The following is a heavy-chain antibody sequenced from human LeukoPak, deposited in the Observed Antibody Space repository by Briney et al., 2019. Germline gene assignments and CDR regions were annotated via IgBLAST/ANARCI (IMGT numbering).Heavy chain of an antibody. V-gene: IGHV4-34*01. CDR3: ARGGTTYFSGSGTHP. CDR1: GGSFSGFF. D-gene: IGHD3-10*01. CDR2: INRRGTT. J-gene: IGHJ5*02. Sequence: PSETLSLTCGVSGGSFSGFFWTWIRQSPGRGLEWIGEINRRGTTYYNPSLESRLAIPLDTPRNQFFLNLTSVTAADTAVYFCARGGTTYFSGSGTHPWGQGTLVTVSS.